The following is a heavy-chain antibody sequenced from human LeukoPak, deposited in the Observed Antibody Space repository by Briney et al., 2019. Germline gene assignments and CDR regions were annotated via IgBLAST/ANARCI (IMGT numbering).Heavy chain of an antibody. D-gene: IGHD3-10*01. J-gene: IGHJ4*02. CDR1: GFTFDDYA. CDR2: ISGSGGST. CDR3: AKDRLGFGELSPIDY. Sequence: GGSLRLSCAASGFTFDDYAMSWVRQAPGKGLEWVSAISGSGGSTYYADSVKGRFTISRDNSKNTLYLQMNSLRAEDTAVYYCAKDRLGFGELSPIDYWGQGTLVTVSS. V-gene: IGHV3-23*01.